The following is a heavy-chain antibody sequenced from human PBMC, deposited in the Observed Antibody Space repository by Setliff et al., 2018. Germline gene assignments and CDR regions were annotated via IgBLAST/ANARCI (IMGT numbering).Heavy chain of an antibody. Sequence: SETLSLTCAVSGLSVSSGYYWGWIRQPPGKGLEWIGCLYHGGSSYYSPSPKSRVTISVDTSKNHFSLKLSSVTAADTAVYYCAGSTVTQVDYWGQGTLVTVSS. CDR1: GLSVSSGYY. V-gene: IGHV4-38-2*01. D-gene: IGHD4-17*01. CDR2: LYHGGSS. J-gene: IGHJ4*02. CDR3: AGSTVTQVDY.